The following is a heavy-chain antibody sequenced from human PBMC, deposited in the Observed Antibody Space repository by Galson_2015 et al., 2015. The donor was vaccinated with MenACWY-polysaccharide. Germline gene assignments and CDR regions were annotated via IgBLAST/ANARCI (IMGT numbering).Heavy chain of an antibody. CDR2: IYYSGNT. V-gene: IGHV4-59*01. Sequence: ETLSLTCSVSDGSISGYYWSWIRQPPGKELEWIGYIYYSGNTNYNPFLKSRVTISVDTSKNQFSLKLNSVTAADTAVYYCAREGASGGSLDYRGQGTLVTASS. D-gene: IGHD2-15*01. J-gene: IGHJ4*02. CDR1: DGSISGYY. CDR3: AREGASGGSLDY.